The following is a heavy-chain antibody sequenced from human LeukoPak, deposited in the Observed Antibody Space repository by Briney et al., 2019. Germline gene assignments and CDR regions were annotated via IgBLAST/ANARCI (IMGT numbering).Heavy chain of an antibody. CDR3: ARETHYYDSSGYYGAFDY. J-gene: IGHJ4*02. CDR2: IYSGGST. Sequence: GGSLRLSCAASGFTVSSNYMSWVRQAPGKRLEWVSVIYSGGSTYYADSVKGRFTISRDNSKNTLYLQMNSLRAEDTAVYYCARETHYYDSSGYYGAFDYWGQGTLVTVSS. D-gene: IGHD3-22*01. V-gene: IGHV3-53*01. CDR1: GFTVSSNY.